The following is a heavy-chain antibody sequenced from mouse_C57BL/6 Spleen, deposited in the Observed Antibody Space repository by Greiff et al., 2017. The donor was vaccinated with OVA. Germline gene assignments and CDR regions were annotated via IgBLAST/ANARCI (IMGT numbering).Heavy chain of an antibody. Sequence: VQPGAAVKMSCTASGYTFTDSYMTWANQSHGKSLEWIGDINPYNGDISPNQKFKGKATLTADKSSSTAYMALNRLTSEDSAVYYCASGGSSYDYWGQGTLVTVSA. CDR2: INPYNGDI. D-gene: IGHD1-1*01. J-gene: IGHJ3*01. CDR3: ASGGSSYDY. V-gene: IGHV1-19*01. CDR1: GYTFTDSY.